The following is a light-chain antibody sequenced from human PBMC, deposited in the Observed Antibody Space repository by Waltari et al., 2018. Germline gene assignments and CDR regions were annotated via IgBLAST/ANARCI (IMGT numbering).Light chain of an antibody. CDR3: QTWGTGIQV. V-gene: IGLV4-69*01. CDR2: VNSDGSH. Sequence: QLVLTQSPSASASLVASVNLTCTLSSGHRSYAIAWHQQQPEKGPRFLMKVNSDGSHTKGDGIPDRFSGSSSGAERYLTISGLQSEDEADYYCQTWGTGIQVFGGGTKLSV. J-gene: IGLJ3*02. CDR1: SGHRSYA.